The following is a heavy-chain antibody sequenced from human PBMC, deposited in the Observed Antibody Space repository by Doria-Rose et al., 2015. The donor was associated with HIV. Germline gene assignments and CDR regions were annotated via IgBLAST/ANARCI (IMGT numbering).Heavy chain of an antibody. D-gene: IGHD6-13*01. Sequence: QITLKESGPVLVKPTEILTLTCTVSGVSLSSPGMGVSWIRQPPGKALEWLSNIFSDDERAYKTSLTSRLTISRGTSKSQVVLTMTDMDPVDTATYYCARIKSSRWYHKYYFDFWGQGTLVIVS. CDR3: ARIKSSRWYHKYYFDF. J-gene: IGHJ4*02. V-gene: IGHV2-26*01. CDR1: GVSLSSPGMG. CDR2: IFSDDER.